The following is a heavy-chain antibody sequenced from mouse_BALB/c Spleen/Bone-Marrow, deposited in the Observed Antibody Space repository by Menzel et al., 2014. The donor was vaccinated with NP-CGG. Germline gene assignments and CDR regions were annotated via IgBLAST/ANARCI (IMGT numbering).Heavy chain of an antibody. D-gene: IGHD1-1*01. V-gene: IGHV14-3*02. J-gene: IGHJ2*01. CDR3: ASYYYGHYFDY. CDR1: GFNIKDTY. CDR2: IDPANGNT. Sequence: VQLQQSGAVLVKPGASVKLSCTASGFNIKDTYMHWVKQRPEQGLEWIGRIDPANGNTKYDPKFQGKATITADTSSNTAYLQLSSLTSEDTAVYYCASYYYGHYFDYWGQGSTLTVSS.